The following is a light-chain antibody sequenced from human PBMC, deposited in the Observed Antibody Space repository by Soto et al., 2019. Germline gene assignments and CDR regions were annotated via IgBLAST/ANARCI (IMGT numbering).Light chain of an antibody. CDR2: SNN. CDR3: AAWDDSLNGWV. CDR1: SSNIGSNT. V-gene: IGLV1-44*01. Sequence: QSVLTQPPSASGTPGQRVTISCSGSSSNIGSNTVNWYQQLPGTAPKLLIYSNNQRPSGVPDRFPGSKSGTSASLVISGLQSEDEADYYCAAWDDSLNGWVFGGGTKLTVL. J-gene: IGLJ3*02.